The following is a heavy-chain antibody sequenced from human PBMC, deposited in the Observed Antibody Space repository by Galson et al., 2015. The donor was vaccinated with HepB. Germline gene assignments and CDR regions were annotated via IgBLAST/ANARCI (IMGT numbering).Heavy chain of an antibody. CDR3: ARELRGYSYGNYYYYGMDV. V-gene: IGHV4-59*01. CDR2: IYYSGST. CDR1: GGSISSYY. D-gene: IGHD5-18*01. Sequence: ETLSLTCTVSGGSISSYYWSWIRQPPGKGLEWIGYIYYSGSTNYNPSLKSRVTISVDTSKNQFSLKLSSVTAADTAVYYCARELRGYSYGNYYYYGMDVWGQGTTVTVSS. J-gene: IGHJ6*02.